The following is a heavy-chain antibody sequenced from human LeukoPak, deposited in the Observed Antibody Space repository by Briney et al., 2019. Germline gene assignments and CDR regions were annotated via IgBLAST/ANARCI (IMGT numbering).Heavy chain of an antibody. CDR3: AKGATQDKYCSSTSCPHPDY. CDR2: ISWNSGSI. V-gene: IGHV3-9*01. Sequence: GGSLRLSCAASGFTFDDYAMHWVRQAPGKGLEWVSGISWNSGSIGYADSVKGRFTISRDNAKNSLYLQMNSLRAEDTAVYYCAKGATQDKYCSSTSCPHPDYWGQGTLVTVSS. D-gene: IGHD2-2*01. J-gene: IGHJ4*02. CDR1: GFTFDDYA.